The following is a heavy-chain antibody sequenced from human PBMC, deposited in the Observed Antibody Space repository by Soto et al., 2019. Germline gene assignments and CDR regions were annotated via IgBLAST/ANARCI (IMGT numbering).Heavy chain of an antibody. CDR3: VSDIR. CDR2: INPDGTTT. Sequence: GGSLRLSCAASVFTFSTYWMHWVRHVPGKWLVCFSCINPDGTTTXXADSVKGRXTISRYNTKNTXYLQMXSLRAEDTAVYYCVSDIRWRQGTLVTVSS. CDR1: VFTFSTYW. V-gene: IGHV3-74*01. J-gene: IGHJ4*02.